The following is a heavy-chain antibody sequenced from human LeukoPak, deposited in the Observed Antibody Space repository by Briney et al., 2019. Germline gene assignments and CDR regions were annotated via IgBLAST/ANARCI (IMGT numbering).Heavy chain of an antibody. D-gene: IGHD2-2*01. V-gene: IGHV3-21*01. J-gene: IGHJ3*02. CDR1: GFTFSSYS. CDR3: ARDGLSTPGSFDI. CDR2: ISSSSYI. Sequence: GGSLRLSCAASGFTFSSYSMNWVRQAPGKGLEWVSSISSSSYIYYADSVKGRFTISRDNAKNSLYLQMNSLRAEDTAVYYCARDGLSTPGSFDIWGQGTMVTVSS.